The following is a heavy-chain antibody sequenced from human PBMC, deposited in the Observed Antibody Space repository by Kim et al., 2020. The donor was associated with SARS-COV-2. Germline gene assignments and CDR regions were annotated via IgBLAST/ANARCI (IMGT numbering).Heavy chain of an antibody. CDR2: ISYDGSNK. D-gene: IGHD3-10*01. Sequence: GGSLRLSCAASGFTFSSYAMHWVRQAPGKGLEWVAVISYDGSNKYYADSVKGRFTISRDNSKNTLYLQMNSLRAEDTAVYYCARGGDYYGSGVFDYWGQGTLVTVSS. J-gene: IGHJ4*02. CDR3: ARGGDYYGSGVFDY. V-gene: IGHV3-30*04. CDR1: GFTFSSYA.